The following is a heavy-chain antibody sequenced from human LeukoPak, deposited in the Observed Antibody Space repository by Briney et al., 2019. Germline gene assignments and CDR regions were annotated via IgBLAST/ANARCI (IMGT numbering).Heavy chain of an antibody. CDR1: GFTFSNYW. J-gene: IGHJ4*02. V-gene: IGHV3-74*01. CDR3: ARASTTVPNLLDH. CDR2: IKGDGSST. Sequence: KSGGSLRLSCAASGFTFSNYWMHWVRQAPGKGLVWVARIKGDGSSTIYADSVKGRFTISRDNSENTLYLQTSSLRAEDTAVYYCARASTTVPNLLDHWGRGTLVTVSS. D-gene: IGHD4-17*01.